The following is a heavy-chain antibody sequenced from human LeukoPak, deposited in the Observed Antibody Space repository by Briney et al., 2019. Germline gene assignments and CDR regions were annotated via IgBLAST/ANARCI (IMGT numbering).Heavy chain of an antibody. D-gene: IGHD2-15*01. CDR1: GYTFTGYY. CDR2: INPNSGGT. V-gene: IGHV1-2*02. Sequence: ASVKVSCKASGYTFTGYYMHWVRQAPGQGLEWMGWINPNSGGTNYAQKLQGRVTMTRDTSMSTAYMELSRLRSDDTAVYYCARYLYWSGGSCYLFDYWGQGTLVTVSS. J-gene: IGHJ4*02. CDR3: ARYLYWSGGSCYLFDY.